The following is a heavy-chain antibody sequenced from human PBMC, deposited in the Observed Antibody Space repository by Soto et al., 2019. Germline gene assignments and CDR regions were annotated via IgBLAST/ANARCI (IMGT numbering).Heavy chain of an antibody. CDR3: ARESQSSGWSWFDY. D-gene: IGHD6-19*01. Sequence: QVQLVQYGAEVKKPGASVKVSCKASGYTFTNYYIHWVRQAPGQGLEWMGMINPSGGSKSYTRKFQGRVTLTRDKSTSTVYMELSSLRSEDTAVYYCARESQSSGWSWFDYWGQGTLVTVSS. CDR2: INPSGGSK. J-gene: IGHJ4*02. V-gene: IGHV1-46*01. CDR1: GYTFTNYY.